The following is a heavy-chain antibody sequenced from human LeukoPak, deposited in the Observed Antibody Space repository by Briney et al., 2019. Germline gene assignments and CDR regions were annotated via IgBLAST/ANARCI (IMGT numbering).Heavy chain of an antibody. Sequence: HAGGSLRLSCAASGFTFSSYAMSWVRQAPGKGLEWVPGVSGRGDNTYYADSVKGRFTISRDNSKNTLYLQMNSLRAEDTALYYCARTNYYDISGYDYWGQGTLVTVSS. CDR1: GFTFSSYA. CDR3: ARTNYYDISGYDY. J-gene: IGHJ4*02. D-gene: IGHD3-22*01. V-gene: IGHV3-23*01. CDR2: VSGRGDNT.